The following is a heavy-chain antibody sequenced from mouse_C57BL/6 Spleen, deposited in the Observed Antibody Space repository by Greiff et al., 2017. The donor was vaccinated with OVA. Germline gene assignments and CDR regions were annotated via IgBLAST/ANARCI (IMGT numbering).Heavy chain of an antibody. CDR1: GYTFTSYW. CDR3: ATVYEGYTYIDY. D-gene: IGHD2-3*01. J-gene: IGHJ2*01. CDR2: IHPNSGST. Sequence: QVQLQQPGAELVKPGASVKLSCKASGYTFTSYWMHWVKQRPGQGLEWIGMIHPNSGSTNYNEKFKSKATLTVDKSSSTAYMQLSSLTSEDSAVYFCATVYEGYTYIDYWGQGTTLTVSS. V-gene: IGHV1-64*01.